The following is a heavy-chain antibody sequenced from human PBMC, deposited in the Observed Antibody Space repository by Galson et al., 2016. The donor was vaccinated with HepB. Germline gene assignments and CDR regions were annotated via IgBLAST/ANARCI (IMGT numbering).Heavy chain of an antibody. CDR1: GFSLTTGGVG. Sequence: PALVKPTQTLTLTCTFSGFSLTTGGVGVAWIRQPPGKALEWLALIYWDGDKRFSPSLPNRLAISKATSKNQVLLTLTNLGSVDTGTYYCARDMIYYGSGRFDYWGQGTVVTVSS. CDR3: ARDMIYYGSGRFDY. D-gene: IGHD3-10*01. CDR2: IYWDGDK. V-gene: IGHV2-5*02. J-gene: IGHJ4*02.